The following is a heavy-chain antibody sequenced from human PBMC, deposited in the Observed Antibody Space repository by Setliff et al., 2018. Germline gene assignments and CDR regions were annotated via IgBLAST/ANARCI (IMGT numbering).Heavy chain of an antibody. CDR1: GGSISSSNW. V-gene: IGHV4-4*02. Sequence: LRRPLSLTCTVSGGSISSSNWWTWVRQPPGKGLEWIGEIYHSGSINYNPSLNSRVTLSIDTSKNQFSLRLSSVTSADTAIYYCVRSAVYCARDCYPRYFDSWGQGTLVNVSS. J-gene: IGHJ4*02. CDR2: IYHSGSI. CDR3: VRSAVYCARDCYPRYFDS. D-gene: IGHD2-21*01.